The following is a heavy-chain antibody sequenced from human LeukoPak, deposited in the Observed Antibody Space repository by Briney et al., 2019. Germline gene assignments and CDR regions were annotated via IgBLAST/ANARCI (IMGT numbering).Heavy chain of an antibody. CDR2: ISAYNGNT. Sequence: ASVKVSCKASGYTFTSYGISWVRQAPGQGLEWMGWISAYNGNTNYAQKLQGRVTMTTDTSTSTAYMELRSLRSDDTAVYYCARDRRKILYYYYGMDVWGQGTTVTVSS. J-gene: IGHJ6*02. V-gene: IGHV1-18*01. CDR3: ARDRRKILYYYYGMDV. CDR1: GYTFTSYG.